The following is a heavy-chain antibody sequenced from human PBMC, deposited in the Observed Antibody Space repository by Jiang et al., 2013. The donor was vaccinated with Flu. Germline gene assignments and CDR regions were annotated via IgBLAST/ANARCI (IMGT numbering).Heavy chain of an antibody. D-gene: IGHD3-10*01. CDR1: GFTFSSYG. CDR3: ARDRYPGSYYNEGRYGWFDP. J-gene: IGHJ5*02. V-gene: IGHV3-33*01. CDR2: IWYDGSNK. Sequence: VQLLESGGGVVQPGRSLRLSCAASGFTFSSYGMHWVRQAPGKGLEWVAVIWYDGSNKYYADSVKGRFTISRDNSKNTLYLQMNSLRAEDTAVYYCARDRYPGSYYNEGRYGWFDPGAREPWSPSPQ.